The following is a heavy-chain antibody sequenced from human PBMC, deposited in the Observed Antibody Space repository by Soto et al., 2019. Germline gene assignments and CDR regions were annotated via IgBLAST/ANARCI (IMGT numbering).Heavy chain of an antibody. Sequence: PSETLSLTCTVSGGSISSGPYSWGWIRQPPGQGLEWIVTFHYSGSTHYNPSLVSRVTISVETSKEQFSLRVNSVTAADTAVYYCAFLPYYDILTGYYTHLIDYGMDVWGQGTTVTVSS. V-gene: IGHV4-39*01. CDR3: AFLPYYDILTGYYTHLIDYGMDV. D-gene: IGHD3-9*01. J-gene: IGHJ6*02. CDR1: GGSISSGPYS. CDR2: FHYSGST.